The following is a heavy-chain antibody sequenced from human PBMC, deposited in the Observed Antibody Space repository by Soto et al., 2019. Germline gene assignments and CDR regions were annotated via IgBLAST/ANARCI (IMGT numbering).Heavy chain of an antibody. CDR3: ARDYDLQQMEYFDY. V-gene: IGHV3-23*01. CDR1: GFTFRVYA. J-gene: IGHJ4*02. Sequence: GGSLRLSCAASGFTFRVYAMSWVRQAPGRGLEWVSSITCSGDTTYYPDSVKGRFTISRDNSKNTLYLQMNSLRAEDTAVYYCARDYDLQQMEYFDYWGQGTLVTLSS. CDR2: ITCSGDTT. D-gene: IGHD6-13*01.